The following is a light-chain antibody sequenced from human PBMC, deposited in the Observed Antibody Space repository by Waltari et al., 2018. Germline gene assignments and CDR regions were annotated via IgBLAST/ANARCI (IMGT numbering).Light chain of an antibody. J-gene: IGKJ3*01. Sequence: AIRITQSPSSLSASTGDRVTITCRASQGISSYLAWYQQKPGKAPKLLIYAASTLQSGVPSRFSGSGSGTDFTLTINCLQSEDFATYYCQQYYSYPQVTFGPGTKVDIK. V-gene: IGKV1-8*01. CDR3: QQYYSYPQVT. CDR1: QGISSY. CDR2: AAS.